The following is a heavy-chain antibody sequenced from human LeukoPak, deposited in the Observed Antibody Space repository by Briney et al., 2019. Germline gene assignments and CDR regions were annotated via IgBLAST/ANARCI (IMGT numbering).Heavy chain of an antibody. Sequence: SQTLSLTCTVSGGSISSGGYYWSWIRQHPGKGLEWIGYIYYSGSTYYNPSLKSRVTISVDTSKNQFSLKLSSVTAADTAVYYCARDSLDFWSGLGAFDYWGQGTLVTVSS. CDR2: IYYSGST. D-gene: IGHD3-3*01. CDR1: GGSISSGGYY. J-gene: IGHJ4*02. V-gene: IGHV4-31*03. CDR3: ARDSLDFWSGLGAFDY.